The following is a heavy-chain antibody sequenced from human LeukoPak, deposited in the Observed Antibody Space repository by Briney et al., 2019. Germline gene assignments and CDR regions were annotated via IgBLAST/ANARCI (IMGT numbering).Heavy chain of an antibody. V-gene: IGHV4-34*01. D-gene: IGHD3/OR15-3a*01. J-gene: IGHJ4*02. CDR1: GGSFSGYY. CDR3: ARGARRTFDY. CDR2: INHSGST. Sequence: PSETLSLTCAVYGGSFSGYYWSWIRQPPGKGLEWIGEINHSGSTNYNPSLKSRVTISVDTSKNQFSLKLSSVTAADTAVYYCARGARRTFDYWGQGTLVTVSS.